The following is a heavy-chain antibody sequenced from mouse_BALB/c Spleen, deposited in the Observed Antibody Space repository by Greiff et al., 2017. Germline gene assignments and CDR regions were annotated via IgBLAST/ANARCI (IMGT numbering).Heavy chain of an antibody. CDR3: ARIPSALYYDYDWYFDV. V-gene: IGHV3-2*02. CDR2: ISYSGST. J-gene: IGHJ1*01. D-gene: IGHD2-4*01. CDR1: GYSITSDYA. Sequence: EVQLQESGPGLVKPSQSLSLTCTVTGYSITSDYAWNWIRQFPGNKLEWMGYISYSGSTSYNPSLKSRISTTRDTSKNQFFLQLNSVTTEDTATYYGARIPSALYYDYDWYFDVWGAGTTVTVSS.